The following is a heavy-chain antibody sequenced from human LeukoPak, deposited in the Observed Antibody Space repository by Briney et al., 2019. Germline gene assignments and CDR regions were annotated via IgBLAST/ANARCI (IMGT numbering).Heavy chain of an antibody. CDR1: GYSTSSDDY. Sequence: SETLSLTCSVSGYSTSSDDYWGWIRLPPGKVLEWISSIYHSGTTFYNPSLKSRVAISLDTSQNQFSLRLNSVTAADTAIYYCVKVGGKSGSRCFDRWGQGTLVTVSS. V-gene: IGHV4-38-2*02. CDR3: VKVGGKSGSRCFDR. D-gene: IGHD3-16*01. J-gene: IGHJ4*02. CDR2: IYHSGTT.